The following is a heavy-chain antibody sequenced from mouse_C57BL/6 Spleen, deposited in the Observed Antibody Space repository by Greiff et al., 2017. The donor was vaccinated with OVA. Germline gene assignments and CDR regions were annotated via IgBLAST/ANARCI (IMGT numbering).Heavy chain of an antibody. V-gene: IGHV1-62-2*01. CDR2: FYPGSGSI. CDR1: GYTFTEYT. D-gene: IGHD1-2*01. J-gene: IGHJ2*01. CDR3: ARHEEGGEAGVLRPDY. Sequence: VQVVESGAELVKPGASVKLSCKASGYTFTEYTIHWVKQRSGQGLEWIGWFYPGSGSIKYNEKFKDKATLTADKSSSTVYMELSRLTSEDSAVYFCARHEEGGEAGVLRPDYWGQGTTLTVSS.